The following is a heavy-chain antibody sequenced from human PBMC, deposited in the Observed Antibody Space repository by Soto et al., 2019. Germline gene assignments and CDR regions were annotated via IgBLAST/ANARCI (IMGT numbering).Heavy chain of an antibody. V-gene: IGHV1-58*02. CDR2: IVVGSGNT. CDR1: GFTFTSSA. Sequence: QMQLVQSGPEVKKPGTSVKVSCKASGFTFTSSAMQWVRQARGQRLEWIGWIVVGSGNTNYAQKFQERVTITRDMSTXXAXLXXSSLRSEDTAVYYCAAGSPGYDYVWGSYRTYGMDVWGQGTTVTVSS. D-gene: IGHD3-16*02. J-gene: IGHJ6*02. CDR3: AAGSPGYDYVWGSYRTYGMDV.